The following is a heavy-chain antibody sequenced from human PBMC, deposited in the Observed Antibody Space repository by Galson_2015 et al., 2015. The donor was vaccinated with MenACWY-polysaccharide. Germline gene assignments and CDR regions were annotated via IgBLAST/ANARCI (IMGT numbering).Heavy chain of an antibody. J-gene: IGHJ5*02. CDR1: GGSISSAGYH. V-gene: IGHV4-31*03. CDR3: AGIPSTMTSFGWFGP. Sequence: TLSLTRSVSGGSISSAGYHWTWIRQHPGKGLEWIGYIFNRGGTNSNPSLKSRVTVSADRSSNQFSLKLTSLTAADTAVYYCAGIPSTMTSFGWFGPWGQGILVTVSS. CDR2: IFNRGGT. D-gene: IGHD4-17*01.